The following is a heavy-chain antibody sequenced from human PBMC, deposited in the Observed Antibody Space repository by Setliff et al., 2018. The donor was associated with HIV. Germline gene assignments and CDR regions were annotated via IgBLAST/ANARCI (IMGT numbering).Heavy chain of an antibody. CDR3: AKDMEYDTSVYYHWYFDL. Sequence: GGSLRLSCAASGFTFSSYGMHWVRQAPGKGLEWVAFIRHDGTNKYYADSVKGRFTISRDNSKNTLHLQMNSLRAEDTALYYCAKDMEYDTSVYYHWYFDLWGRGALVTVSS. D-gene: IGHD3-22*01. CDR1: GFTFSSYG. V-gene: IGHV3-30*02. CDR2: IRHDGTNK. J-gene: IGHJ2*01.